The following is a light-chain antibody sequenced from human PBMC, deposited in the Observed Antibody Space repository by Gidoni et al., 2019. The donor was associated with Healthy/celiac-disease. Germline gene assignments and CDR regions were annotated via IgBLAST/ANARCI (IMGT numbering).Light chain of an antibody. CDR1: QSVSSNY. CDR3: QQYCSSRRT. J-gene: IGKJ1*01. V-gene: IGKV3-20*01. Sequence: EIVLSQSPGTLSLSPGERATLYCRASQSVSSNYLAWYQQKPGQTPRLLIYGASSRDTGIPDRFSGSGSGTDFTLTISRLEPEDFAVYYCQQYCSSRRTFGQGTKVEIK. CDR2: GAS.